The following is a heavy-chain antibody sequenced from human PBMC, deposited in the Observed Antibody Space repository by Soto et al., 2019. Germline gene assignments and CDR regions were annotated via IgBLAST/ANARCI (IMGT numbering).Heavy chain of an antibody. J-gene: IGHJ4*02. CDR3: VALVSAHFDF. V-gene: IGHV3-23*01. CDR1: GFIFGNHG. D-gene: IGHD2-8*01. CDR2: INANAIDT. Sequence: PGGSLRLSCAASGFIFGNHGMTWVRQAPGRALEWVSTINANAIDTHYADSVKGRFTISRDNSKSTLDLQMNSLRAEDTAIYYCVALVSAHFDFWGQGTPVTVSS.